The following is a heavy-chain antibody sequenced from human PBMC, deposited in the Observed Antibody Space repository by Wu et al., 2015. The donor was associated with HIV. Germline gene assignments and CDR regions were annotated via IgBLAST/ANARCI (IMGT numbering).Heavy chain of an antibody. J-gene: IGHJ3*02. Sequence: QVQLVQSGAEVKKSGASVKGSCKASGYTFIDYYLHWVRQAPGQGLEWMGWINPKSGDTNYAQKFQGRVTMTRDTSITTVYMDLSRVGSDDTAVYYCARVVRAPDAFDIWGQGTMVTVSS. V-gene: IGHV1-2*02. CDR2: INPKSGDT. D-gene: IGHD3-10*01. CDR1: GYTFIDYY. CDR3: ARVVRAPDAFDI.